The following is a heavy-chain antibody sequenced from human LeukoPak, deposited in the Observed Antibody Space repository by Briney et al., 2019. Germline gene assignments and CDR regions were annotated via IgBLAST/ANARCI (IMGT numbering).Heavy chain of an antibody. J-gene: IGHJ5*02. Sequence: PSETLSLTCAVYGGSFSGYYWSWIRQPPGKGLEWIGEINHSGSTNYNPSLKCRVTISVDTSKNQFSLKLSSVTAADTAVYYCARGVTAMVTFNWFDPWGQGTLVTVSS. V-gene: IGHV4-34*01. CDR2: INHSGST. D-gene: IGHD5-18*01. CDR3: ARGVTAMVTFNWFDP. CDR1: GGSFSGYY.